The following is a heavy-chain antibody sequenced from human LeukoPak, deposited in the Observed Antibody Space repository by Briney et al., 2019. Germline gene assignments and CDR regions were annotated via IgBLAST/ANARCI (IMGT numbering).Heavy chain of an antibody. Sequence: SQTLSLTCTVSGGSISSGGYYWSWIRQHPGKGLEWIGYIYYSGSTYYNPSLKSRVTISVDTSKNQFSLKLSSVTAADTAAYYCARASPGYDFWSGYNPSQYFDYWGQGTLVTVSS. CDR1: GGSISSGGYY. V-gene: IGHV4-31*03. J-gene: IGHJ4*02. CDR2: IYYSGST. CDR3: ARASPGYDFWSGYNPSQYFDY. D-gene: IGHD3-3*01.